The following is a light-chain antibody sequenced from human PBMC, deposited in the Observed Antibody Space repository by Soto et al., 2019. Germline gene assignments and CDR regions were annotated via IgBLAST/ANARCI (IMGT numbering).Light chain of an antibody. Sequence: DIQMTQSPSTLPASVGDRVTITCRASQTISSWLAWYQQKPGEAPKLLIYKASNLESGVSSRFSGSGSGTEFTLTISSLQPDDSATYYCQQYDVYSPWMFGQGTKVDI. CDR1: QTISSW. CDR2: KAS. J-gene: IGKJ1*01. V-gene: IGKV1-5*03. CDR3: QQYDVYSPWM.